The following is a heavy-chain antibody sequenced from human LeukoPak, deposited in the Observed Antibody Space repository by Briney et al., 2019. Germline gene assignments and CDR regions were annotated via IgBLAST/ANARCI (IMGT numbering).Heavy chain of an antibody. CDR3: ARVWDYYYMDV. CDR2: IKQDGSEK. J-gene: IGHJ6*03. V-gene: IGHV3-7*01. CDR1: GFTFSSYW. Sequence: GGSPRLSCAASGFTFSSYWMSWVRQAPGKGLEWVANIKQDGSEKYYVDSVKGRFTISRDNAKNSLYLQMNSLRAEDTAVYYCARVWDYYYMDVWGKGTTVTVSS. D-gene: IGHD1-26*01.